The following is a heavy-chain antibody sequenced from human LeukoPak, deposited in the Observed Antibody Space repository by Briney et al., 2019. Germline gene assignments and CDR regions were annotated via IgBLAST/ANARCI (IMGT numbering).Heavy chain of an antibody. CDR1: GGSISSSSYY. D-gene: IGHD6-6*01. CDR2: IYYSGST. V-gene: IGHV4-39*07. CDR3: ARDWSSSFDY. Sequence: PSETLSLTCTVSGGSISSSSYYWGWIRQPPGKGLEWIGSIYYSGSTYYNPSLNSRVTISVDTSKNQFSLKLSSVTAADTAVYYCARDWSSSFDYWGQGTLVTVSS. J-gene: IGHJ4*02.